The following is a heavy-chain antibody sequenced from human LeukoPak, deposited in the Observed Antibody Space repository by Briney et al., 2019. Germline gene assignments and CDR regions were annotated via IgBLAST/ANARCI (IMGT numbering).Heavy chain of an antibody. D-gene: IGHD6-13*01. J-gene: IGHJ2*01. CDR3: AKGPGLGAGKRYLDL. CDR1: GFTFSSYS. Sequence: TGGSLRLSCAASGFTFSSYSMNWVRQAPGKGLEWVSYISSSSSTIYYADSVKGRFTISRDNAKNALYLQMNSLRPEDTAVYYCAKGPGLGAGKRYLDLWGRGTLVTVSS. V-gene: IGHV3-48*04. CDR2: ISSSSSTI.